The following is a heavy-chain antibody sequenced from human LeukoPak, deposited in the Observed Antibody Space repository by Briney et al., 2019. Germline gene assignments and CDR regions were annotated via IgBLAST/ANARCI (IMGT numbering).Heavy chain of an antibody. Sequence: SETLSLTCTVSGGSISSYYWSWIRQPPGKGLEWIGYIYYSGSTNYNPSLKSRVTISVDTSKNQFSLKLSSVTAADTAVYYCARGVVQLWFGWFDPWGQGALVTVSS. CDR3: ARGVVQLWFGWFDP. V-gene: IGHV4-59*01. D-gene: IGHD5-18*01. CDR1: GGSISSYY. J-gene: IGHJ5*02. CDR2: IYYSGST.